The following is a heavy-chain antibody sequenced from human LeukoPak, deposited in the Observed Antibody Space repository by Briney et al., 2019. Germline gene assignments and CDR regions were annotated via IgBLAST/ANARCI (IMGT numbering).Heavy chain of an antibody. V-gene: IGHV3-30-3*01. CDR3: ARGLLYYDFWSGYSGY. D-gene: IGHD3-3*01. J-gene: IGHJ4*02. Sequence: PGGSLRLSCAASGFTFSSYAMHWVRRAPGKGLEWVAVISYDGSNKYYADSVKGRFTISRDNSKNTLYLQMNSLRAEDTAVYYCARGLLYYDFWSGYSGYWGQGTLVTVSS. CDR2: ISYDGSNK. CDR1: GFTFSSYA.